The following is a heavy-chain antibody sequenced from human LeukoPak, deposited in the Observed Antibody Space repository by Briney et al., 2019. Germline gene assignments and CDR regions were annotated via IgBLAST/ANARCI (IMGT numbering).Heavy chain of an antibody. Sequence: GRFTISRDNAKNSLYLQMTSLRAEDTAVYYCARALYDGGGYYSSGFDYWGQGTLITVSS. D-gene: IGHD3-22*01. CDR3: ARALYDGGGYYSSGFDY. J-gene: IGHJ4*02. V-gene: IGHV3-11*05.